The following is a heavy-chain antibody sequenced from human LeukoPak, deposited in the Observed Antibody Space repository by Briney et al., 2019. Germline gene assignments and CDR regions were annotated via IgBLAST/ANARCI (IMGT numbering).Heavy chain of an antibody. D-gene: IGHD6-13*01. CDR1: GYTFTYYG. V-gene: IGHV1-18*01. J-gene: IGHJ4*02. CDR3: ARDKSAGGTHFDY. CDR2: ISAYSGDT. Sequence: GASVKVSFKTSGYTFTYYGISWVRQAPGQGLEWMGWISAYSGDTNYAQKFQGRVTMTRDISTSTAYMELRSLRSDDTAFYYCARDKSAGGTHFDYWGQGTLVTVSS.